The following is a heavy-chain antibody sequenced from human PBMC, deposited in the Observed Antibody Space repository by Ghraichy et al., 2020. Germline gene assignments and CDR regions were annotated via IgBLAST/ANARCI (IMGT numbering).Heavy chain of an antibody. CDR3: ARDIMGSTYYFDY. J-gene: IGHJ4*02. V-gene: IGHV4-39*02. Sequence: SQTLSLTCTVSGGSIISSSYYWGWIRQPPGKGLEWIGSIYYSGTTYFNPSLKSRVTISVDTSKTQFSLTLSSVTAADTAVYYCARDIMGSTYYFDYWGQGTLVTGFS. CDR2: IYYSGTT. D-gene: IGHD1-26*01. CDR1: GGSIISSSYY.